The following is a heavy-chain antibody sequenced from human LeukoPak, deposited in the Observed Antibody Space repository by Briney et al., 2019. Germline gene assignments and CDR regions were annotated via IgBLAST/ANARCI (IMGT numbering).Heavy chain of an antibody. Sequence: GGSLRLSCVASGFTFINHAMTWVRQAPGQGLEWVSSIGGSGGGTYYADSVKGRFTISRDNSKNTLYLQMNSLRAEDTAVYYCAKAHNDFWSGNPVNWGQGTLVTVSS. J-gene: IGHJ4*02. CDR3: AKAHNDFWSGNPVN. CDR2: IGGSGGGT. D-gene: IGHD3-3*01. V-gene: IGHV3-23*01. CDR1: GFTFINHA.